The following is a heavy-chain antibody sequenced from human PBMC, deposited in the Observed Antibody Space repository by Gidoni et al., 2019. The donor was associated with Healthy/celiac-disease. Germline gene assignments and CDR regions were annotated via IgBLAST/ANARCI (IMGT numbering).Heavy chain of an antibody. Sequence: EVQLVESGGGLIQPGGSLRLSCAASGFTVSSNYMSWVRQAPGQGLEWVSGIYSGGSTYYADSVKGRFTISRDNSKNTLYLQMNSLRAEDTAVYYCARVGSLGYCSSTSCYSTPFDYWGQGTLVTVSS. D-gene: IGHD2-2*02. CDR3: ARVGSLGYCSSTSCYSTPFDY. CDR1: GFTVSSNY. J-gene: IGHJ4*02. CDR2: IYSGGST. V-gene: IGHV3-53*01.